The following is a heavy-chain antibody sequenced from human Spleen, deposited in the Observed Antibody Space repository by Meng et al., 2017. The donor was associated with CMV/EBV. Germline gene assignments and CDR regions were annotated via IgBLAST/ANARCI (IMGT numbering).Heavy chain of an antibody. Sequence: LTCTFSGFSLSTSGVGVGWIRQPPGKALEWLALIYWDDDKRYSPSLKNRLTITKDTSKNQVVLRMTNMDPVDTATYYCAHWQLNFDYWGQGTLVTVSS. CDR3: AHWQLNFDY. D-gene: IGHD4-23*01. V-gene: IGHV2-5*02. J-gene: IGHJ4*02. CDR1: GFSLSTSGVG. CDR2: IYWDDDK.